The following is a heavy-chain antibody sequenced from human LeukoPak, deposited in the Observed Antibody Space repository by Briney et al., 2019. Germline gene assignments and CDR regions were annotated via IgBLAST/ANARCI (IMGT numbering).Heavy chain of an antibody. V-gene: IGHV1-46*01. Sequence: GASVKVSCKASGYTFTSYYMHWVGQAPGQGREWMGIINPIGGSTTYAQKFQGRVTAARDKSTSTVYMELSSLRSEDTAVYYCERAYFHDSRDYYFPLDYWGQGTLVTVSS. CDR1: GYTFTSYY. CDR3: ERAYFHDSRDYYFPLDY. J-gene: IGHJ4*02. D-gene: IGHD3-22*01. CDR2: INPIGGST.